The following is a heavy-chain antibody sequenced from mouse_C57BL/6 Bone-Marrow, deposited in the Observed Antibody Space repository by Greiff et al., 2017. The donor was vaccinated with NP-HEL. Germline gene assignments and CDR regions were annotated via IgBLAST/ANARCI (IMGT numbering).Heavy chain of an antibody. Sequence: EVQLQQSGPGLVKPSQSLSLTCTVTGYSITSDYAWNWIRQFPGNKLEWMGYISYSGSTSYNPSLKSRISITRDTSKNQFFLQLNSVTTEDTATYYGAKYGNYGYAMDYWGQGTSVTVSS. CDR1: GYSITSDYA. J-gene: IGHJ4*01. V-gene: IGHV3-2*02. CDR2: ISYSGST. CDR3: AKYGNYGYAMDY. D-gene: IGHD2-10*02.